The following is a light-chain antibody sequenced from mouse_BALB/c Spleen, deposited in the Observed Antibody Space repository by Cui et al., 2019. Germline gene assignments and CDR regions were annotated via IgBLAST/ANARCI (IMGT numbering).Light chain of an antibody. J-gene: IGKJ1*01. CDR1: QDMNKN. V-gene: IGKV19-93*01. Sequence: DIQMTQSPSSLSASVGDKVTITCKASQDMNKNIAWYQHKPGKCPRLLNHYTSTFRPGIASRISGSASGRDYSFSISNLAAEYIATYCCLQYDNLWTFGGGTKLEIK. CDR2: YTS. CDR3: LQYDNLWT.